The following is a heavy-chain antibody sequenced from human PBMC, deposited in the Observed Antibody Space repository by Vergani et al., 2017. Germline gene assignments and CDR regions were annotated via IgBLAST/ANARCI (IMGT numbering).Heavy chain of an antibody. CDR3: ARSRPYCTSGSCPAI. Sequence: QVKLQESGPGLLKPSQTLSLTCTVSGESIRSGSHYWSWLRPPAGKGPGWIGHRHTGGSPDLNPSCMSLVSISVDTSKRQFSLKLNSVTVADTAVYYCARSRPYCTSGSCPAIWGQGTLVTVSS. V-gene: IGHV4-61*02. J-gene: IGHJ4*02. CDR2: RHTGGSP. D-gene: IGHD2-15*01. CDR1: GESIRSGSHY.